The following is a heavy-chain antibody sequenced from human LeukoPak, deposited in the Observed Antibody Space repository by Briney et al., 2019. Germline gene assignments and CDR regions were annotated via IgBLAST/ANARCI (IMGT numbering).Heavy chain of an antibody. J-gene: IGHJ4*02. Sequence: ASVKVPCKASGYTFTSYAIHWVRQAPGRGLEWMGWITPSGGTNYPQKFQGRVAITWDTSITTAYMDLSRLTSDDTAVYYCARDRYGDGFAHLDYWGQGALVTVSS. CDR2: ITPSGGT. V-gene: IGHV1-2*02. CDR1: GYTFTSYA. CDR3: ARDRYGDGFAHLDY. D-gene: IGHD5-24*01.